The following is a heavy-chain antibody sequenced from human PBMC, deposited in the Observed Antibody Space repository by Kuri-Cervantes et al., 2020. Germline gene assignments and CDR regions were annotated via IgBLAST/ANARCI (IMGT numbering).Heavy chain of an antibody. CDR1: GFTFSSYG. CDR2: IWYDGSNK. V-gene: IGHV3-33*01. D-gene: IGHD6-13*01. J-gene: IGHJ4*02. CDR3: ARGPSSSWRRSSSWYYFDY. Sequence: GESLKISCAASGFTFSSYGMHWVRQAPGKGLEWVAVIWYDGSNKYYADSVKGRFTISRDNAKNSLYLQMNSLRAEDTAVYYCARGPSSSWRRSSSWYYFDYWGQGTLVTVSS.